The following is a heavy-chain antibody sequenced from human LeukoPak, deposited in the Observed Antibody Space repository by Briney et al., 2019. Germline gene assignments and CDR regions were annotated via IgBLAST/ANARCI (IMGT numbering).Heavy chain of an antibody. Sequence: SETLSLTCTVSGGSISSYYWSWIRQPPGKGLEWIGYIYYSGSTNYNSSLKSRVTVSVDTSKNQFSLRLSSVTAADTAVFYCARNELGYVWGSLESTSFDIWGQGTMVTVSS. J-gene: IGHJ3*02. CDR1: GGSISSYY. CDR2: IYYSGST. D-gene: IGHD3-16*01. CDR3: ARNELGYVWGSLESTSFDI. V-gene: IGHV4-59*01.